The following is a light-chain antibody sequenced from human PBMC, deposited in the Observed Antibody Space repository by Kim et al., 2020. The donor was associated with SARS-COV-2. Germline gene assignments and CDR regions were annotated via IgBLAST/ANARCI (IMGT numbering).Light chain of an antibody. CDR1: QSISTW. V-gene: IGKV1-5*01. J-gene: IGKJ1*01. CDR2: DAS. Sequence: GDMVTITCRASQSISTWLAWYQQKPGKAPKVLIYDASSLESGVTSRFSGSGSGTEFTLTISSLQSDDFATYYCQGYKSYLRTFGQGTKVDIK. CDR3: QGYKSYLRT.